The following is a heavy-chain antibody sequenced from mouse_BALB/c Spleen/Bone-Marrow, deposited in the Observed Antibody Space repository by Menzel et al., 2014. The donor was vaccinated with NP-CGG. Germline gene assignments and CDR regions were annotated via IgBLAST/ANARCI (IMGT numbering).Heavy chain of an antibody. Sequence: QVQLQESGAELARPGDSVKISCKVSGYTFTSYTMHWVKQRPGQGLEWIGYINPSSSYTNYDQKFNCKDTLNEDKSYNTTNMQLSSLTTEDSAICYCARRLAYWGQGTLVTVSS. CDR3: ARRLAY. CDR1: GYTFTSYT. V-gene: IGHV1-4*01. J-gene: IGHJ3*01. CDR2: INPSSSYT.